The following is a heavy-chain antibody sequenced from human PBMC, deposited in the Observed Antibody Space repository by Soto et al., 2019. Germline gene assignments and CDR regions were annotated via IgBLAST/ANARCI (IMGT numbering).Heavy chain of an antibody. CDR3: ARAAGYTVTTYSDY. D-gene: IGHD4-17*01. Sequence: PGGSLRLSXAASGFIFSSIPMNWVRQAPGKGLEWVSDMSGSGGSTYYADSVKGRFTISRDNSKNTLYLQMNSLRAEDTAVYFCARAAGYTVTTYSDYWGQGTLVTVSS. J-gene: IGHJ4*02. CDR2: MSGSGGST. V-gene: IGHV3-23*01. CDR1: GFIFSSIP.